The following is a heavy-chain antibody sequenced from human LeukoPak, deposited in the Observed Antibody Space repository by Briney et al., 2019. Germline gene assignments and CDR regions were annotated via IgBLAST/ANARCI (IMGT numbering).Heavy chain of an antibody. CDR3: AREGQYYMDV. CDR2: IKSGGDT. CDR1: GFTVTDKY. V-gene: IGHV3-53*01. Sequence: PGGSLRLSCAASGFTVTDKYMSWVRQAPGKGLEWVSVIKSGGDTHYADSVKGRLTASRDNLKNTVHLQMNNLRAEDTAVYYCAREGQYYMDVWGKGTTVIVSS. J-gene: IGHJ6*03.